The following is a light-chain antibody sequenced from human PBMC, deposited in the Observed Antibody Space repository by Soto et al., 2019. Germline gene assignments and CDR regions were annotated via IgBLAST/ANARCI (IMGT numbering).Light chain of an antibody. CDR2: GAS. V-gene: IGKV3-20*01. J-gene: IGKJ5*01. CDR3: QQYSSSPIT. CDR1: QSVSSN. Sequence: ERVMTRSPGTLSVSPGERATLSCRASQSVSSNLAWYQQKPGQAPRLLIYGASSRASGIPDRFTGSESGTDFTLTISRLEPEDYAVYYCQQYSSSPITFGQGTRLEIK.